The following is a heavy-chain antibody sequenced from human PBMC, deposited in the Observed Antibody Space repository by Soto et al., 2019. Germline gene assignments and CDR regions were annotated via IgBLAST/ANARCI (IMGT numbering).Heavy chain of an antibody. CDR2: IYYSGST. Sequence: SETQSLTCTVSGGSISSGCYYWSWIRQHPGKGLEWIGYIYYSGSTYYNPSLKSRVTISVDTSKNQFSLKLSSVTAADTAVYYCARGNSGSYYTPWFDPWGQGTLVTVSS. D-gene: IGHD1-26*01. CDR3: ARGNSGSYYTPWFDP. J-gene: IGHJ5*02. CDR1: GGSISSGCYY. V-gene: IGHV4-31*03.